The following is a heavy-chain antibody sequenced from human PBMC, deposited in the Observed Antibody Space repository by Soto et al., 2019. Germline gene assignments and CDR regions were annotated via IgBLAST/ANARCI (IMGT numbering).Heavy chain of an antibody. D-gene: IGHD3-22*01. CDR1: GGSISSYY. V-gene: IGHV4-59*01. Sequence: KPSETLSLTCTVSGGSISSYYWSWIRQPPGKGLEWIGYIYYSGSTNYNPSLKSRVTISVDTSKNQFSLKLSSVTAGDTAVYYCAREGSGYYSDWFDPWGQGTLVTVSS. CDR2: IYYSGST. CDR3: AREGSGYYSDWFDP. J-gene: IGHJ5*02.